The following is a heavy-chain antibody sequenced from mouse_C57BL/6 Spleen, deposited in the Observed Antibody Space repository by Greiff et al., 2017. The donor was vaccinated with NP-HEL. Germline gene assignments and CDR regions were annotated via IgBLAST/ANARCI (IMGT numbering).Heavy chain of an antibody. V-gene: IGHV5-4*01. CDR2: ISDGGSYT. Sequence: EVHLVESGGGLVKPGGSLKLSCAASGFTFSSYAMSWVRQTPEKRLEWVATISDGGSYTYYPDNVKGRFTISRDNAKNNLYLQMSHLKSEDTAMYYCARVDGYYGYAMDYWGQGTSVTVSS. CDR1: GFTFSSYA. CDR3: ARVDGYYGYAMDY. J-gene: IGHJ4*01. D-gene: IGHD2-3*01.